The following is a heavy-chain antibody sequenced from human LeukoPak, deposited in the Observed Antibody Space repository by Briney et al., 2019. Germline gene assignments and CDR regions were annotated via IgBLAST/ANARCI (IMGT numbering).Heavy chain of an antibody. J-gene: IGHJ4*02. D-gene: IGHD1-26*01. Sequence: GASVRVSSTASGGTFSSYAISWVRQAPGQALEWMGGIIPIFGTANYAQKFQGRVTITTDESTSTAYMELSSLRSEDTAVYYCARGGDIVGANYWGQGILVTVSS. V-gene: IGHV1-69*05. CDR3: ARGGDIVGANY. CDR2: IIPIFGTA. CDR1: GGTFSSYA.